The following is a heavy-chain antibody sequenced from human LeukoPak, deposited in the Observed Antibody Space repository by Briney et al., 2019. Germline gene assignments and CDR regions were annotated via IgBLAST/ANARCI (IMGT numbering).Heavy chain of an antibody. J-gene: IGHJ5*02. CDR1: GYSISSGYY. V-gene: IGHV4-38-2*02. Sequence: PSETLSLTCTVSGYSISSGYYWGWIRQPPGKGLEGIGSIYHSGSTYYNPSLKSRVTISVDTSKNQFSLKLSSVTAADTAVYYCARDPYEFRQQLVLWFDPWGQGTLVTVSS. CDR2: IYHSGST. D-gene: IGHD6-13*01. CDR3: ARDPYEFRQQLVLWFDP.